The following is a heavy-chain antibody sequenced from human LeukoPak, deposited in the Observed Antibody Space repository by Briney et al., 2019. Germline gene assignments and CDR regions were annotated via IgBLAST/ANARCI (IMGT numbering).Heavy chain of an antibody. Sequence: ASVKVSCMTSGYTFTNYYMHGVRQAPGQGREWMGWINPNSGGTDYAQTFQGRVTMTRDTSISTAYMELSRLRSDDTAVYYCARVYYYGTGSYYKEDYWGQGTLVTVSS. CDR1: GYTFTNYY. CDR3: ARVYYYGTGSYYKEDY. D-gene: IGHD3-10*01. CDR2: INPNSGGT. V-gene: IGHV1-2*02. J-gene: IGHJ4*02.